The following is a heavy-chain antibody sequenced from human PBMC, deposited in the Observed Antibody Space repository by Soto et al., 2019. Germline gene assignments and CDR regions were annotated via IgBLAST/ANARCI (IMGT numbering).Heavy chain of an antibody. CDR3: ARARRYCSGGSCYSAYYFDY. Sequence: GGSLRLSCAASGFTFSSYAMHWVRQAPGKGLEWVAVISYDGSNKYYADSVKGRFTISRDNSKNTLYLQMNSLRAEDTAVYYCARARRYCSGGSCYSAYYFDYWGQGTLVTVSS. V-gene: IGHV3-30-3*01. CDR2: ISYDGSNK. J-gene: IGHJ4*02. D-gene: IGHD2-15*01. CDR1: GFTFSSYA.